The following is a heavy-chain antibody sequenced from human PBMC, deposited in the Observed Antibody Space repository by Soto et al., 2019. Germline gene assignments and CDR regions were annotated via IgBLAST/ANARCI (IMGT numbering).Heavy chain of an antibody. CDR3: AKDHSGGSGGSGFDY. D-gene: IGHD3-10*01. Sequence: EVQLLESGGGLVQPGGSLTLSCAASGFTFSSYAMSWVRQAPGKGLEWVSAISASGYSTYYADSVKGRFTISRDNSKNPLYLQMNSLRAEDTAVYYCAKDHSGGSGGSGFDYWGQGTLVTVSS. CDR1: GFTFSSYA. J-gene: IGHJ4*02. V-gene: IGHV3-23*01. CDR2: ISASGYST.